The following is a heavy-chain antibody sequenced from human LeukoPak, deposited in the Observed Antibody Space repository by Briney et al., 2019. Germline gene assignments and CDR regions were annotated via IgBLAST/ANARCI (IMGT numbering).Heavy chain of an antibody. Sequence: ASVKVSCKASGGSFSSYSISWVRQAPGQGLEWMGGIIPIFGTANYAQKFQGRVTITTDESTSTAYMELSSLRSEDTAVYYCARGGGVNYGDYGPYYYYYYMDVWGKGTTVTVSS. J-gene: IGHJ6*03. D-gene: IGHD4-17*01. CDR2: IIPIFGTA. V-gene: IGHV1-69*05. CDR3: ARGGGVNYGDYGPYYYYYYMDV. CDR1: GGSFSSYS.